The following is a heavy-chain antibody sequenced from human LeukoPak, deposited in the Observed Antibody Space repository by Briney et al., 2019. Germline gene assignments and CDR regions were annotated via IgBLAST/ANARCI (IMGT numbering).Heavy chain of an antibody. CDR1: GYTFTGYY. CDR3: ARGNWKDAFDI. D-gene: IGHD1-1*01. J-gene: IGHJ3*02. V-gene: IGHV1-2*02. Sequence: ASVKVSCKASGYTFTGYYMHWVRQAPGQGLEWMGWINPNSGGTNYAQKFQGRVTMTRDTSTSTAYMELRSLTSDDTAVYYCARGNWKDAFDIWGQGTMVTVSS. CDR2: INPNSGGT.